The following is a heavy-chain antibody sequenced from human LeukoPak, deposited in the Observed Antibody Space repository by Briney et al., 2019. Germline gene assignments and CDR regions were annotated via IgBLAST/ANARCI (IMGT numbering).Heavy chain of an antibody. V-gene: IGHV1-69*04. D-gene: IGHD3-10*01. Sequence: SVKVSCKASGGTFSSYAISWVRQAPGQGLEWMGRIIPILGIANYAQKFQGRVTITADKSTSTAYMELSSLRSEDTAVYYCARAALNYYGSGSLDYWGQGTLVTVAS. CDR3: ARAALNYYGSGSLDY. CDR2: IIPILGIA. J-gene: IGHJ4*02. CDR1: GGTFSSYA.